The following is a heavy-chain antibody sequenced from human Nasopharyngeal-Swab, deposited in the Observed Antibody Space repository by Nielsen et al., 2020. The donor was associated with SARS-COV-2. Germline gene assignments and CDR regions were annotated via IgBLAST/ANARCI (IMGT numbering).Heavy chain of an antibody. CDR1: GYTFTAYY. V-gene: IGHV1-2*06. CDR3: ARVGELLGYYFDY. Sequence: ASVKVSCKASGYTFTAYYMHWVRQAPGQEPEWMGRINPNSGGTNYAQKFQGRVSMTRDTSISTVYMDLNRLTSDDSTVYYCARVGELLGYYFDYWGQGTLVTVSS. CDR2: INPNSGGT. D-gene: IGHD1-26*01. J-gene: IGHJ4*02.